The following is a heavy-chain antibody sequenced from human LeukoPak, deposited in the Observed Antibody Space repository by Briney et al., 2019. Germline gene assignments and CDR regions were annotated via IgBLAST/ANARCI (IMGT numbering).Heavy chain of an antibody. Sequence: ASVKVSCKASGYTFTTYYMHWVRQAPGQGLEGMGWINPNSGGTNYAQKFQGRVTMTRDTSISTAYMELSRLRSDDTAVYYCARAITMSHTYYYDSSGYYYLVYWGQGTLVTVSS. J-gene: IGHJ4*02. CDR1: GYTFTTYY. V-gene: IGHV1-2*02. CDR2: INPNSGGT. D-gene: IGHD3-22*01. CDR3: ARAITMSHTYYYDSSGYYYLVY.